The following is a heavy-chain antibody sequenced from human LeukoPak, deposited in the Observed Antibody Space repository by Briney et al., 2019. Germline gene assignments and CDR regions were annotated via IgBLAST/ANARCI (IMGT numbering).Heavy chain of an antibody. V-gene: IGHV3-33*01. CDR2: SYYDGNNK. Sequence: GRSLRLSCEASGFTFSNYGLHWVRQAPGKGLQWVAVSYYDGNNKYYADSVKRRFTISRDNSKNTLYLQMNSLRAEDTAVYYCAREILGAYDAFDVWGQGTMVTVSS. J-gene: IGHJ3*01. CDR1: GFTFSNYG. D-gene: IGHD7-27*01. CDR3: AREILGAYDAFDV.